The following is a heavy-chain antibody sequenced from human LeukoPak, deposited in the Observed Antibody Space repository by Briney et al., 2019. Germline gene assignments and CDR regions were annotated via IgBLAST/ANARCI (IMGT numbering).Heavy chain of an antibody. CDR2: IYYSGST. CDR1: GGSISSYY. Sequence: PSETLSLTCTVSGGSISSYYWSWIRQPPGKGLEWIGYIYYSGSTNYNPSLKSRVTISVDTSKNQFSLKLSSVTAADTAVYYCAMVVYSSGSYYFDYWGQGTLVTVSS. D-gene: IGHD3-10*01. CDR3: AMVVYSSGSYYFDY. V-gene: IGHV4-59*01. J-gene: IGHJ4*02.